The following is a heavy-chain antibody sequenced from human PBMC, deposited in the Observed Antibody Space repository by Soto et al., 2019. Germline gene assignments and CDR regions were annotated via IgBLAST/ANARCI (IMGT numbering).Heavy chain of an antibody. J-gene: IGHJ5*02. V-gene: IGHV1-69*12. CDR1: GGTFSSYA. CDR3: ARGGYDYVWGSINWFDP. CDR2: IIPIFGTA. D-gene: IGHD3-16*01. Sequence: QVQLVQSGAEVKKPGSSVKVSCKASGGTFSSYAISWVRQAPGQGLEWMGGIIPIFGTANYAQKFQGRVTITADESTNTAYMELSSLRSEDTAVYYCARGGYDYVWGSINWFDPWGQGTLVTVSS.